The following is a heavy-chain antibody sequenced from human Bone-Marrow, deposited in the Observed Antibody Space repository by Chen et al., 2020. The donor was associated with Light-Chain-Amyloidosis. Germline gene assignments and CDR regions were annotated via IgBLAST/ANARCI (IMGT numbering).Heavy chain of an antibody. Sequence: EVQLVESGGGLVQPGGSLRLACVASGFTFSGSAMHWVRQASGKGLEWVGRIRSKANSYATAYAASVKGRFTISRDDSKNTAYQQMNSLKTEDTAVYYCTRLGSGSYSVAYWGQGTLVTVSS. D-gene: IGHD1-26*01. CDR2: IRSKANSYAT. J-gene: IGHJ4*02. CDR3: TRLGSGSYSVAY. V-gene: IGHV3-73*01. CDR1: GFTFSGSA.